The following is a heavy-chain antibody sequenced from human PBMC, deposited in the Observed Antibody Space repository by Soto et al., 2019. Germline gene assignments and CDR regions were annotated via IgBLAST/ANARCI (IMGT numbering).Heavy chain of an antibody. CDR3: ARLGYCSSATCKYYFYYYGMDV. V-gene: IGHV3-48*02. CDR1: GFSFGSYS. Sequence: LRLSCEASGFSFGSYSMNWVRQAPGKGLEWVSFISGRGTTTYYADSVKGRFTVSRDNAKNSLSLEVNSLRDEDTAVYYCARLGYCSSATCKYYFYYYGMDVWGQGTTVTVSS. CDR2: ISGRGTTT. D-gene: IGHD2-2*01. J-gene: IGHJ6*02.